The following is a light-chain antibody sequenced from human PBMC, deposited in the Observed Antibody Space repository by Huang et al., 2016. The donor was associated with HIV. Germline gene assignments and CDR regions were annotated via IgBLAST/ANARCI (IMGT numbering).Light chain of an antibody. CDR3: QQYDKGPPT. J-gene: IGKJ4*01. V-gene: IGKV1-33*01. Sequence: DIQMTQSPSSLSASVGDRVTITCQASLDIYNFLNWYQQKPGKAPKLLIYGASNLEAGVPTRFSGSGSGTDFTFTISSLQPDEIGTYYCQQYDKGPPTFGGGTKLEIK. CDR1: LDIYNF. CDR2: GAS.